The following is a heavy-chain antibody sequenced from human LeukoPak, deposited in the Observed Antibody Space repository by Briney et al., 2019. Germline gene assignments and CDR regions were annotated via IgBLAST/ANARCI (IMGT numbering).Heavy chain of an antibody. CDR2: IKQDGSEK. Sequence: GGSLRLSCAASGFTSSSYWMSWVRQAPGKGLEWVANIKQDGSEKYYVDSVKGRFTISRDNAKNSLYLQMNSLRAEDTAVYYCARENDYSNYEIDYWGQGTLVTVSS. V-gene: IGHV3-7*01. CDR1: GFTSSSYW. CDR3: ARENDYSNYEIDY. D-gene: IGHD4-11*01. J-gene: IGHJ4*02.